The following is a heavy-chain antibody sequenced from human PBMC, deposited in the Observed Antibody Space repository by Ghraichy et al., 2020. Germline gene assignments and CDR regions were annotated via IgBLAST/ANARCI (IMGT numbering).Heavy chain of an antibody. CDR2: ISSSGSTI. D-gene: IGHD3-3*01. V-gene: IGHV3-11*01. CDR1: GFTFSDYY. Sequence: LSLTCAASGFTFSDYYMSWIRQAPGKGLEWVSYISSSGSTIYYADSVKGRFTISRDNAKNSLYLQMNSLRAEDTAVYYCARDRFFGVVIRYFDYWGQGTLVTVSS. J-gene: IGHJ4*02. CDR3: ARDRFFGVVIRYFDY.